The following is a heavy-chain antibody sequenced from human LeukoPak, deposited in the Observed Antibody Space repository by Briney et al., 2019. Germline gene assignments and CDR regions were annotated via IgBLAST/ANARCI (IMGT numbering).Heavy chain of an antibody. J-gene: IGHJ4*02. CDR3: ARDLSSNWSNLGY. CDR1: GFTFDDYG. CDR2: INWSGDNT. D-gene: IGHD6-13*01. V-gene: IGHV3-20*04. Sequence: GGSLRLSCEDSGFTFDDYGLSWVRQAPGKGPQWVAGINWSGDNTFYADSVKDRFTISRDNTKKTLYLQMDNLRGDDTATYYCARDLSSNWSNLGYWGQGTLVTVSS.